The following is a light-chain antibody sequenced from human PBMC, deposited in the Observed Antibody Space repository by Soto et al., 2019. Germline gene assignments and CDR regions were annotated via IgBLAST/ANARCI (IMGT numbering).Light chain of an antibody. CDR1: SSDVGSYNL. CDR2: EGT. V-gene: IGLV2-23*01. Sequence: QAVLTPPASVTGPTGQPNVISYNGSSSDVGSYNLDSRYQQYPGKAPTVMIFEGTKRPSGVSDRFSGSKSGNTASLTISGLQTEDEADYYCCSYAGGRTYLFGTGTKVTVL. CDR3: CSYAGGRTYL. J-gene: IGLJ1*01.